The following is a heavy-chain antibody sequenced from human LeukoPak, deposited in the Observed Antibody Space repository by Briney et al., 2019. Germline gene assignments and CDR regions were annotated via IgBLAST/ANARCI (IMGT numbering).Heavy chain of an antibody. J-gene: IGHJ6*02. CDR1: GGSISSSSYY. Sequence: SETLSLTCTVSGGSISSSSYYWGWIRQSPGKGLEWIGSIYYSGSTYYSPSLKSRVTISVDTSKNQFSLKLSSVTAADTAVYYCARSDYGDYVAYYYGMDVWGQGTTVTVSS. CDR3: ARSDYGDYVAYYYGMDV. V-gene: IGHV4-39*01. CDR2: IYYSGST. D-gene: IGHD4-17*01.